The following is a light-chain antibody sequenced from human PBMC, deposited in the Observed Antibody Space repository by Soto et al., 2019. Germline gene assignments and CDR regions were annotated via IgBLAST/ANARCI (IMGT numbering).Light chain of an antibody. CDR3: QQRSDWPPIT. V-gene: IGKV3-11*01. Sequence: EIVLTQSPGTLSLSPGEIATLSCRSSQSVSNYLAWYQQKPGQAPRLLIYAASNRATGIPARFSGSGSGTDFTLTISSLEPEDFAVYYCQQRSDWPPITFGQGTRLEIK. CDR2: AAS. CDR1: QSVSNY. J-gene: IGKJ5*01.